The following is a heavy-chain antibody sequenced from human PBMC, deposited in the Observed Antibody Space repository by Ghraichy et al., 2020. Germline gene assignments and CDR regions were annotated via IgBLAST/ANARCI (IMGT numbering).Heavy chain of an antibody. J-gene: IGHJ5*02. CDR3: ARGSITMVREPFWGEPGP. CDR1: GYTFTGYY. V-gene: IGHV1-2*02. CDR2: INPNSGGT. Sequence: ASVKVSCKASGYTFTGYYMHWVRQAPGQGLEWMGWINPNSGGTNYAQKFQGRVTMTRDTSISTAYMELSRLRSDDTGVYYCARGSITMVREPFWGEPGPWGQGTLVTVSS. D-gene: IGHD3-10*01.